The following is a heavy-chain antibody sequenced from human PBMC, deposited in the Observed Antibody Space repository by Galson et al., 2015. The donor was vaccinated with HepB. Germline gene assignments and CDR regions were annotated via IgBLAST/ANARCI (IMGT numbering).Heavy chain of an antibody. CDR1: GGSFSGYY. Sequence: LTCAVYGGSFSGYYWSWIRQPPGKGLEWIGEINHSGSTNYNPSLKSRVTISVDTSKNQFSLKLSSVTAADTAVYYCARRITMVRGVITTPDYWGQGTLVTVSS. CDR3: ARRITMVRGVITTPDY. D-gene: IGHD3-10*01. CDR2: INHSGST. V-gene: IGHV4-34*01. J-gene: IGHJ4*02.